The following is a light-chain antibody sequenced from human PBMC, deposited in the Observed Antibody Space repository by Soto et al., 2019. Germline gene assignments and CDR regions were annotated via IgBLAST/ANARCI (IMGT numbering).Light chain of an antibody. CDR2: EVS. Sequence: QSALTQPPSASGSPGQSVTISCTGTSSDVGGYNYVSWYQQHPGKAPKLMIYEVSKRPSGVPDRFYASKSGNTASLTVSGLQAEDEADYYCSSYAGSNNLVCGVGTKVTVL. V-gene: IGLV2-8*01. J-gene: IGLJ2*01. CDR1: SSDVGGYNY. CDR3: SSYAGSNNLV.